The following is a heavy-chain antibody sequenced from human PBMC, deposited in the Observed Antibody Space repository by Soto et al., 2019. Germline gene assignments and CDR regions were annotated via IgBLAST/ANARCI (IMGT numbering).Heavy chain of an antibody. CDR1: GFTFSNYG. J-gene: IGHJ6*02. CDR3: AREFQLRLPGYYYYYGMGV. V-gene: IGHV3-30*03. D-gene: IGHD3-16*01. CDR2: ISYDGSNK. Sequence: QVQLVESGGGVVQPGRSLRLSCAASGFTFSNYGMHWVRQAPGKGLEWVAVISYDGSNKYYADSVKGRFTISRDNSKNTLYLLMNSLRAEDTAVYYCAREFQLRLPGYYYYYGMGVWGQGTTVTVSS.